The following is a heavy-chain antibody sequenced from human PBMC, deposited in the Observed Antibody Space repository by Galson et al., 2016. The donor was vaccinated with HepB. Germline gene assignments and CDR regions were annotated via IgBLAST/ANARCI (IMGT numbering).Heavy chain of an antibody. Sequence: SLRLSCAASGFIFSKYYMMWVRQAPGKGLERVAKIKEDGSETHYVDSVKGRFTISRDNDKNLLYLQMNSLRVEDTAVYYCARAPFLGIVVPDYWGQGALVTVSS. CDR3: ARAPFLGIVVPDY. J-gene: IGHJ4*02. D-gene: IGHD2-15*01. CDR2: IKEDGSET. V-gene: IGHV3-7*03. CDR1: GFIFSKYY.